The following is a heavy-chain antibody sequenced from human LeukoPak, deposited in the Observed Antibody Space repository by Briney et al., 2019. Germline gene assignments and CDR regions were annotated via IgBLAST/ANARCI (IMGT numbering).Heavy chain of an antibody. CDR1: GYKFTSYW. V-gene: IGHV5-51*01. CDR3: ARLPYYDSSDYGLDS. CDR2: IYPSDSDT. D-gene: IGHD3-22*01. J-gene: IGHJ4*02. Sequence: NRGESLKISCMGSGYKFTSYWIAWVRQMPGKGLEWMGIIYPSDSDTTYSPSFQGQVTMSADKSIRTAYLHWSSLKASGTAMYYCARLPYYDSSDYGLDSWGQGTLVTVAS.